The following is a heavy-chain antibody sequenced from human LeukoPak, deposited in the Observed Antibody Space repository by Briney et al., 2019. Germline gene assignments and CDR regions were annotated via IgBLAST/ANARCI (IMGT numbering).Heavy chain of an antibody. Sequence: SGTLSLTCTVSGGSMNNYYWSWVRQPPGKGLEWIGYILSGETSTYTPSLKSRLTISVDTSKDQFSLKLTSVTAADTAVYYCASGRFPDARADYWGPGTLVTVST. CDR3: ASGRFPDARADY. CDR2: ILSGETS. D-gene: IGHD3-16*01. CDR1: GGSMNNYY. J-gene: IGHJ4*02. V-gene: IGHV4-59*01.